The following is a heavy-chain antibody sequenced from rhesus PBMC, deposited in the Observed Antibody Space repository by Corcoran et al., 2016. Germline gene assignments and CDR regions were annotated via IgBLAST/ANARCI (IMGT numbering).Heavy chain of an antibody. D-gene: IGHD4-29*01. CDR2: IYWDYDK. Sequence: QVTLKESGPALVKPTQTLTLTCTVPGFSLTTSRMGVGWVRQPPGKALEWLALIYWDYDKRYSTSLKSRLTISKDTSKNQVLLTMTNMDPMDTATYYCTRGGYGSSYGLDSWGQGVVVTVSS. CDR1: GFSLTTSRMG. CDR3: TRGGYGSSYGLDS. V-gene: IGHV2-152*01. J-gene: IGHJ6*01.